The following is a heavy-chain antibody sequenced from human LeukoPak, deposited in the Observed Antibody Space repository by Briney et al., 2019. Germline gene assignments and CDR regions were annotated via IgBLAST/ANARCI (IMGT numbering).Heavy chain of an antibody. J-gene: IGHJ5*01. D-gene: IGHD2-15*01. V-gene: IGHV4-61*08. CDR1: GASVNNGGFY. CDR2: VHNSDT. CDR3: AREGDCSGGSCYSYGWFDS. Sequence: SETLSLTCSVSGASVNNGGFYWSWIRQPPGKGLEWIAYVHNSDTNYNPSLNGRVTILVDTSKNQFSLKLRSVTAADTAVYFCAREGDCSGGSCYSYGWFDSWGQGTLVTVSS.